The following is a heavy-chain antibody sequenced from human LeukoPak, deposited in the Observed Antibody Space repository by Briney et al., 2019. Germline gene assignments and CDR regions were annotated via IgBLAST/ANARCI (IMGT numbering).Heavy chain of an antibody. J-gene: IGHJ4*02. CDR2: ISWNGVTI. D-gene: IGHD6-19*01. V-gene: IGHV3-9*01. Sequence: GGSLRLSCEVSGVIFEQYGMHWVRQAPGKGLEWVAGISWNGVTINYGDAVKGRFTISRDNAKSFLYLQMNSLRPEDTALYYCVKDISGWSYFDYWGQGTRVTVSP. CDR1: GVIFEQYG. CDR3: VKDISGWSYFDY.